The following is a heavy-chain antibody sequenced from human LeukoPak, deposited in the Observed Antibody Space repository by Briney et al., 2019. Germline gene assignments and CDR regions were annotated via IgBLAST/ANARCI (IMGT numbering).Heavy chain of an antibody. V-gene: IGHV4-30-2*01. CDR2: IYHSGST. CDR1: GGSISSGGYS. J-gene: IGHJ4*02. CDR3: AALTRQQYYFDY. D-gene: IGHD4-11*01. Sequence: SETLSLTCAVSGGSISSGGYSWSWIRQPPGKGLEWIGYIYHSGSTNYNPSLKSRVTISVDTSKNQFSLKLSSVTAADTAVYYCAALTRQQYYFDYWGQGTLVTVSS.